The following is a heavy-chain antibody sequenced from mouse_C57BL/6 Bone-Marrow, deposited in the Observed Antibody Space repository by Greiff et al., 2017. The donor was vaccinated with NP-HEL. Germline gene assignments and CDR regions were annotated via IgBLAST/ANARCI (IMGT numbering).Heavy chain of an antibody. V-gene: IGHV1-81*01. J-gene: IGHJ2*01. Sequence: QVQLKESGAELARPGASVKLSCKASGYTFTSYGISWVKQRPGQGLEWIGEIYPRSGNTYYNEKFKGKATLTADKSSSTAYMELRSLTSEDSAVYFCARGWGTTGGAPVDYWGQGTTLTVSA. D-gene: IGHD1-1*01. CDR2: IYPRSGNT. CDR3: ARGWGTTGGAPVDY. CDR1: GYTFTSYG.